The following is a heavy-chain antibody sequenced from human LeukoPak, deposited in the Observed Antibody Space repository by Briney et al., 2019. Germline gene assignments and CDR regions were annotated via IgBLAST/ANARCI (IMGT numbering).Heavy chain of an antibody. J-gene: IGHJ5*01. CDR2: IYHSGST. Sequence: SETLSLTCTVSPGSVSSGSYHWSWIRQPPGKGLEWIGCIYHSGSTKYNPSLKSRVIISIDTSTDQFSLKLNSVTAADTAVYYCAREVRSTPSDWFDSWGQGTLVTVSS. CDR3: AREVRSTPSDWFDS. CDR1: PGSVSSGSYH. D-gene: IGHD2-2*01. V-gene: IGHV4-61*01.